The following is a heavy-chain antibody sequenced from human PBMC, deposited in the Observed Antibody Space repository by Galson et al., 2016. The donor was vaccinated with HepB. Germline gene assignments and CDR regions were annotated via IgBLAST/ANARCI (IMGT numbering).Heavy chain of an antibody. V-gene: IGHV1-18*04. CDR3: ARGQTDYGDYAAY. CDR1: GYTFTDYG. Sequence: SVKVSCKASGYTFTDYGFSWVRQAPGQGPEWMGWISAYSGDTNYAPNFEGRVTISRDTSTTTTYLEVRSLRSDDTAIYYCARGQTDYGDYAAYWGQGTLVTGSS. D-gene: IGHD4-17*01. J-gene: IGHJ4*02. CDR2: ISAYSGDT.